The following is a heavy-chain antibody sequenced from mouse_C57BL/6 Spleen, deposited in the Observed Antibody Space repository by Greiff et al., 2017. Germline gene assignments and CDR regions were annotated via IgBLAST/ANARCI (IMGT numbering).Heavy chain of an antibody. CDR2: LWRGGST. V-gene: IGHV2-5*01. CDR1: GFSLTSYG. D-gene: IGHD3-3*01. Sequence: VQLQQSGPGLVQPSQSLSITCTVSGFSLTSYGVHWVRQSPGKGLEWLGVLWRGGSTDYNAAFMSRLSITKDNSKSQVFFKMNSLQADDTAIYYCAKNRGDVYWYFDVWGTGTTVTVSS. CDR3: AKNRGDVYWYFDV. J-gene: IGHJ1*03.